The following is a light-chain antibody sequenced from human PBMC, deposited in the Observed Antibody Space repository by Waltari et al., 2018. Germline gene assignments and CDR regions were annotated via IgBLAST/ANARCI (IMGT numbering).Light chain of an antibody. J-gene: IGKJ1*01. CDR2: RVS. CDR1: QSLLHSTGNTY. V-gene: IGKV2-29*02. Sequence: DIVMTQIPLSLPVTPGEPASISCRSSQSLLHSTGNTYLYWYLQKPGQPPRSLIYRVSNRFSRVPDRFSGSGSSTDFTLKISRVEAEDVGVYYCMQALQTPWTFGQGTKVEIK. CDR3: MQALQTPWT.